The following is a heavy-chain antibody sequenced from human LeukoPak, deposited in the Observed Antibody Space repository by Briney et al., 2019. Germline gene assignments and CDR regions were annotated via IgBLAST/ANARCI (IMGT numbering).Heavy chain of an antibody. CDR1: GFTFSSYG. D-gene: IGHD2-2*01. V-gene: IGHV3-30*18. Sequence: GGSLRLSCAASGFTFSSYGMHWVRQAPGKGLEWVAVISYDGSNKYYADSVKGRFTISRDNSKNTLYLQMNSLRAEDTAVYYCAKEVGYCSSISCPRYYYGMDVWGKGTTVTVSS. CDR3: AKEVGYCSSISCPRYYYGMDV. J-gene: IGHJ6*04. CDR2: ISYDGSNK.